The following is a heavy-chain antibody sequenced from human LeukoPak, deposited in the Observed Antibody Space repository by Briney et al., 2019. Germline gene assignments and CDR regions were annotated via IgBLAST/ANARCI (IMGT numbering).Heavy chain of an antibody. D-gene: IGHD4-11*01. Sequence: ASVKVSCKASGYTFTSYGISWVRQAPGQGLEWMGWISAYHGNTSYAQKLQGRVTMTTDTSTSTAYMELRSLRSDDTAVYYCARGHSTWRTKFASGDYYYYYMDVWGKGTTVTVSS. CDR3: ARGHSTWRTKFASGDYYYYYMDV. V-gene: IGHV1-18*01. CDR1: GYTFTSYG. CDR2: ISAYHGNT. J-gene: IGHJ6*03.